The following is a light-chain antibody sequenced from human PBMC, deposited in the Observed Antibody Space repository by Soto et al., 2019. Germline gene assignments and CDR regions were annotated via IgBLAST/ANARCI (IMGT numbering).Light chain of an antibody. CDR3: QQLNSYPLT. Sequence: DIQLTQSPSFLSASVGDRVTITCRASQGISSFLAWYQQKPGKAPKLLIYAASTVQSGVPSRFSGSGSGTEFTLTVSSLQPEDFETYFCQQLNSYPLTFGGGTKVEI. CDR1: QGISSF. V-gene: IGKV1-9*01. CDR2: AAS. J-gene: IGKJ4*01.